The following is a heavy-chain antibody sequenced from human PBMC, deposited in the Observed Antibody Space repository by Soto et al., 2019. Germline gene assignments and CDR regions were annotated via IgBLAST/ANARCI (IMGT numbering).Heavy chain of an antibody. CDR2: TYFRSKWYN. J-gene: IGHJ5*02. Sequence: PSQTLSLTCVISGDSVSSNTASWNWIRQSPSRGLEWLGRTYFRSKWYNDYAVSVKSRIIINPDTSNNQFSLQLNSVTPEDTAVYFCAKGDNLGPKTGYAFDPWGQGIMVTVYS. CDR1: GDSVSSNTAS. CDR3: AKGDNLGPKTGYAFDP. V-gene: IGHV6-1*01. D-gene: IGHD5-12*01.